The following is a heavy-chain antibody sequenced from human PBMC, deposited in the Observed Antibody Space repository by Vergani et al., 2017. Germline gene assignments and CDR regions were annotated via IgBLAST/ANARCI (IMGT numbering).Heavy chain of an antibody. CDR1: GGSFSGYY. Sequence: QVQLQQWGAGLLKPSETLSLTCAVYGGSFSGYYWSWIRQPPGKGLEWIGEINHSGSTNYNPSLKSRVTISVDTSKYQFSLKLSSVTAADTAVYYCARGNRMMTFGGVSYYYYMDVWGKGTTVTVSS. J-gene: IGHJ6*03. CDR3: ARGNRMMTFGGVSYYYYMDV. D-gene: IGHD3-16*01. CDR2: INHSGST. V-gene: IGHV4-34*01.